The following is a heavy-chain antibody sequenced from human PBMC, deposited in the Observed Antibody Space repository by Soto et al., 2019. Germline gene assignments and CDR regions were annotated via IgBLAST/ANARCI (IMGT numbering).Heavy chain of an antibody. CDR2: ISSSSSYI. CDR3: ARDAGYSYGYSGEIDY. J-gene: IGHJ4*02. D-gene: IGHD5-18*01. Sequence: EVQLVESGGGLVKPGGSLRLSCAASGFTFSSYSMNWVRQAPGKGLEWVSSISSSSSYIYYADSVKGRFTISRDNAKNSLYLQVNSLRAEDTAVYYCARDAGYSYGYSGEIDYWGQGTLVTVSS. CDR1: GFTFSSYS. V-gene: IGHV3-21*01.